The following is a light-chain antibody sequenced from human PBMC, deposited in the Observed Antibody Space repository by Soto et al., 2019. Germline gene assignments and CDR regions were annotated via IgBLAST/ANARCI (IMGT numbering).Light chain of an antibody. CDR1: SSNIGSYT. CDR2: SND. V-gene: IGLV1-44*01. Sequence: QSVLTQPPSASGTPGQRVTISCSGSSSNIGSYTVNWFQQLPGTAPKLLIYSNDQRPSGVPDRFSGSKSGTTASLAISGLQSEDEYNYYCAAWDDSLNGRMVFSGGTKLTVL. CDR3: AAWDDSLNGRMV. J-gene: IGLJ2*01.